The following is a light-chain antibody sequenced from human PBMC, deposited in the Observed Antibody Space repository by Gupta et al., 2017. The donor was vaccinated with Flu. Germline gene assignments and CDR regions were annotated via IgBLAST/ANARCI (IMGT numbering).Light chain of an antibody. V-gene: IGKV1-33*01. CDR2: DAS. J-gene: IGKJ3*01. CDR3: QQDDNVPQT. Sequence: DIQMTQSPSPLSASVGDRVTITCQASQDINNNLNWYQQKPGKAPKLLIYDASNLETGVPSRFSGSGSGTDFTFTISGLQAEDIATYYCQQDDNVPQTFGHGTKVDIK. CDR1: QDINNN.